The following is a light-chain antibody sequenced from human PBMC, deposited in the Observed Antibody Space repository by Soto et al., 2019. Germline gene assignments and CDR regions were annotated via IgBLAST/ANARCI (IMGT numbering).Light chain of an antibody. J-gene: IGKJ2*01. V-gene: IGKV1-27*01. CDR2: AAS. CDR1: QGIANY. Sequence: DFQMTQSPSSLSASVGDRVTITCRASQGIANYLAWYQQKPGRAPKLVIYAASTLQSGVPFRFSGSGSGTDFTLTISSLQAEDVATYYCQRYDNVPLAFGQGTKLEIK. CDR3: QRYDNVPLA.